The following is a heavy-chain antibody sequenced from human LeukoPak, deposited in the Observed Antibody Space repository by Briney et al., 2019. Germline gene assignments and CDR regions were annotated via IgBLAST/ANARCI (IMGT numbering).Heavy chain of an antibody. V-gene: IGHV4-59*08. CDR1: GGSIRNDF. CDR3: AGLGYTYVLDHS. D-gene: IGHD5-18*01. Sequence: PSETLSLTCTVSGGSIRNDFWSWIRQSPGKGLEWIGYIHHSGSTTYNPSLKSRVTISLDTPKNQFSLKLTSVTAADTALYYCAGLGYTYVLDHSWGQGTLVSVSS. J-gene: IGHJ4*02. CDR2: IHHSGST.